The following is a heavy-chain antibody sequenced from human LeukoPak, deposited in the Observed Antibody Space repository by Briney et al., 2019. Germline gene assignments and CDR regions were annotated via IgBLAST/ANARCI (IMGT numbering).Heavy chain of an antibody. CDR3: AKVSLRKHIVVVPAAPPGWFDP. CDR2: IRYDGSNK. V-gene: IGHV3-30*02. Sequence: GGSLRLSCAASGFTFSSYGMHWVRQAPGKGLEWVAFIRYDGSNKYYADSVKGRFTISRDNSKNTLYLQMNSLRAEDTAVYYCAKVSLRKHIVVVPAAPPGWFDPWGQGTLVTVSS. D-gene: IGHD2-2*01. CDR1: GFTFSSYG. J-gene: IGHJ5*02.